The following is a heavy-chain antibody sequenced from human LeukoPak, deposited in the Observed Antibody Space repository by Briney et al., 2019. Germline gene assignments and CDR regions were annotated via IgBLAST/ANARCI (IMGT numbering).Heavy chain of an antibody. D-gene: IGHD3-3*01. J-gene: IGHJ4*02. CDR3: ARDRKGDFWSGYYYYFDY. Sequence: GGSLRLSCAASGFTFSSYWMSWVRQAPGKGLEWVANIKQDGSEKYYVDSVKGRFTISRDNAKNSLYLQMNSLRAEDTAVYYCARDRKGDFWSGYYYYFDYLGQGTLVTVSS. CDR1: GFTFSSYW. CDR2: IKQDGSEK. V-gene: IGHV3-7*01.